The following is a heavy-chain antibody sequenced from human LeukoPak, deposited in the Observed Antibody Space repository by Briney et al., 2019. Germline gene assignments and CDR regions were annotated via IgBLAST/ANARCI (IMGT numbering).Heavy chain of an antibody. CDR1: GGSISSGDDY. CDR3: ARLVGYYSRGSCYHFDY. D-gene: IGHD2-15*01. V-gene: IGHV4-30-4*01. CDR2: IYYSGTT. Sequence: PSETLSLTCTVSGGSISSGDDYWSWIRQPPGKGLEWIGYIYYSGTTYYNPSLKSRASISVDTSKNQFSLKLTSVNAADTAVYFCARLVGYYSRGSCYHFDYWGQGSLVTVSS. J-gene: IGHJ4*02.